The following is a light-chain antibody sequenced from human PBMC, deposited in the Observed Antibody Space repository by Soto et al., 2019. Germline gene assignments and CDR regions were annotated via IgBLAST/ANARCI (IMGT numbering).Light chain of an antibody. CDR2: DAS. J-gene: IGKJ4*01. V-gene: IGKV3-11*01. CDR1: QSVSNY. Sequence: DIVVTQSPATLSLSPGERVTLSCRASQSVSNYLAWYQQKPGQAPRLLIYDASKRATGIPARFSGRGSGTDFTLTISSXEPEDFAVYYCQQRSDWPLTFGGGTKVDIK. CDR3: QQRSDWPLT.